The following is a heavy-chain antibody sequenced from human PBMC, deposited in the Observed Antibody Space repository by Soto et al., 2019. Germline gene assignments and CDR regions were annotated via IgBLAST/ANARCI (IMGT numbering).Heavy chain of an antibody. J-gene: IGHJ6*02. CDR1: GFTFSSYS. CDR2: ISSSSSTI. V-gene: IGHV3-48*02. Sequence: GGSLRLSCAASGFTFSSYSMNWVRQAPGKGLEWVSYISSSSSTIYYADSVKGRFTISRDNAKNSLYLQMNSLRDEDTAVYYCARGGWDLPPYYYYYGMDVWGQGTTVTVSS. D-gene: IGHD1-26*01. CDR3: ARGGWDLPPYYYYYGMDV.